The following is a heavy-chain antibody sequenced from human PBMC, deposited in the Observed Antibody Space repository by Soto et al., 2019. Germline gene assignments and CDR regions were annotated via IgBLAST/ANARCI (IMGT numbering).Heavy chain of an antibody. Sequence: EVQLLESGGGLVQPGGSLRLSCAASGFTFSSYAMSWVRQAPGKGLEWVSAISGSGGSTYYADSVKGRFTISRDNSKNTLYLPMNSLRAEDTAVYYCAKASGWFGECDYWGQGTLVTVSS. D-gene: IGHD3-10*01. V-gene: IGHV3-23*01. J-gene: IGHJ4*02. CDR2: ISGSGGST. CDR1: GFTFSSYA. CDR3: AKASGWFGECDY.